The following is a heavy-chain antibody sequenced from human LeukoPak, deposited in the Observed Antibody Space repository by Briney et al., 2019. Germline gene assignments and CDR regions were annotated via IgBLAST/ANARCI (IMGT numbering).Heavy chain of an antibody. CDR1: GYTFTSYA. V-gene: IGHV7-4-1*02. CDR2: INTNTGNP. CDR3: ARGSTIFGVVTGFDY. Sequence: GASVKVSCKASGYTFTSYAMNWVRQAPGQGLEWMGWINTNTGNPTYAQGFTGRFVSSLDTSVSTAYLQISSLKAEDTAVYYCARGSTIFGVVTGFDYWGQGTLVTVSS. J-gene: IGHJ4*02. D-gene: IGHD3-3*01.